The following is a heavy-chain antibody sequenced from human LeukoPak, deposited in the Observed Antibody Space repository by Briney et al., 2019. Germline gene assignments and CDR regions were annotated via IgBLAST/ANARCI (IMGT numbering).Heavy chain of an antibody. CDR1: GGSISSYY. Sequence: RSSETLSLTCTVSGGSISSYYWSWIRQPAGKGLEWIGRIYTSGSTNYNPSLKSRVTISVDTSKNQFSLKLSSVTAADTAVYYCARKPRASYYDFWSGYYDDAFDIWGQGTMVTVSS. V-gene: IGHV4-4*07. D-gene: IGHD3-3*01. CDR2: IYTSGST. J-gene: IGHJ3*02. CDR3: ARKPRASYYDFWSGYYDDAFDI.